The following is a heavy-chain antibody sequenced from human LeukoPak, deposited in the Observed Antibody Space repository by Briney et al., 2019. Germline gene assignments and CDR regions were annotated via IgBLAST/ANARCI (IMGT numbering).Heavy chain of an antibody. CDR3: ARDSGSGNNDY. Sequence: ASVKVSCKASGYTFTSYAIHWVRQAPGQRLEWMGWISASNGNTKYSQNFQGRVTFISNTSATTAFMELSSLRSEDAAVYYCARDSGSGNNDYWGQGTLVTVSS. J-gene: IGHJ4*02. V-gene: IGHV1-3*01. D-gene: IGHD1-26*01. CDR1: GYTFTSYA. CDR2: ISASNGNT.